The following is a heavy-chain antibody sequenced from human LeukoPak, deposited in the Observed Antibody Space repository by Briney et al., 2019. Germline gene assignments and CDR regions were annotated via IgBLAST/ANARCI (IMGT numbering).Heavy chain of an antibody. D-gene: IGHD1-26*01. CDR3: ARDTYSGTYDFDY. V-gene: IGHV7-4-1*02. Sequence: ASVKVSCKASGYTFTTYPINWVRQAPGQGLEWMGWINTNTGGPTYAQGTTGRFVFSLDTSVSTAYLEISSLKTEDTAVYYCARDTYSGTYDFDYWGQGTLVTVSS. CDR2: INTNTGGP. J-gene: IGHJ4*02. CDR1: GYTFTTYP.